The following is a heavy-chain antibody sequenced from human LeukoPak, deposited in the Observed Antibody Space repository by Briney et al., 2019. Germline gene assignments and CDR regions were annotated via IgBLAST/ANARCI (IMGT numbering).Heavy chain of an antibody. V-gene: IGHV1-18*01. D-gene: IGHD3-3*01. CDR1: GGTFSSYA. Sequence: ASVKVSCKASGGTFSSYAISWVRQAPGQGLEWMGWISAYNGNTNYAQKLQGRVTMTTDTSTSTAYMELRSLRSDDTAVYYCAVGLLYYFDYWGQGTLVTVSS. CDR2: ISAYNGNT. CDR3: AVGLLYYFDY. J-gene: IGHJ4*02.